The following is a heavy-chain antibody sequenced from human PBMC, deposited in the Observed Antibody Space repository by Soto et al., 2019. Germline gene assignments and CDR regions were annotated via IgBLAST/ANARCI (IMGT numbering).Heavy chain of an antibody. J-gene: IGHJ4*02. D-gene: IGHD6-6*01. CDR1: GFTFSSYA. Sequence: QVQLVESGGGVVQPGRSLRLSCAASGFTFSSYAMHWVRQAPGKGLEWVAVISYDGSNKYYADSVKGRFTISRDNSKNTLYMQMKSLRAEDTAVYYCARDQGSSSNCCFDYWGQGTLLTVSA. CDR2: ISYDGSNK. CDR3: ARDQGSSSNCCFDY. V-gene: IGHV3-30-3*01.